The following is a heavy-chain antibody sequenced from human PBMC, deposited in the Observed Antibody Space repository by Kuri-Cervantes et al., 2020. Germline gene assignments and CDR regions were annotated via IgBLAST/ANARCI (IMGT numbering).Heavy chain of an antibody. CDR3: ATDQGEY. J-gene: IGHJ4*02. V-gene: IGHV1-24*01. CDR1: GYGLTDYY. Sequence: ASVKVSCKASGYGLTDYYLHWVRQAPGKGLEWMGGFDPEDGETIYAQKFQGRVTMTEDTSTDTAYMELSSLRSEDTAVYYCATDQGEYWGQGTLVTVSS. CDR2: FDPEDGET.